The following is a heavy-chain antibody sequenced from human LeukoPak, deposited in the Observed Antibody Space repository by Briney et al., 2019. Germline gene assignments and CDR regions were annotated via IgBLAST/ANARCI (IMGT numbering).Heavy chain of an antibody. CDR1: GGSFSGYY. V-gene: IGHV4-39*01. J-gene: IGHJ5*01. CDR2: IYYSGST. CDR3: ARRAPDCTGGVCYYALHVNWFDS. Sequence: PSETLSLTCAVYGGSFSGYYWGWIRQPPGKGLEWIGSIYYSGSTYYNPSLKSRVTISVDTSKNQFSLKLSSVTAADTAVYYCARRAPDCTGGVCYYALHVNWFDSWGQGTLVTVSS. D-gene: IGHD2-8*02.